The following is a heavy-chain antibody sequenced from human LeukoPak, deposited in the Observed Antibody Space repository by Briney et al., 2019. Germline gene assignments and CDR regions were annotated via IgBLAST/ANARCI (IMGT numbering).Heavy chain of an antibody. CDR1: GFSVSSNY. CDR2: IYSGGNT. Sequence: GGSLRLSCAASGFSVSSNYMSWVRQTPGKGLECVSLIYSGGNTYYADSVKGRFTISRDNSKNTLYLQMNSLRAEDTAVYYCAKDAGTAMAFDYWGQGTLVTVSS. J-gene: IGHJ4*02. D-gene: IGHD5-18*01. V-gene: IGHV3-53*05. CDR3: AKDAGTAMAFDY.